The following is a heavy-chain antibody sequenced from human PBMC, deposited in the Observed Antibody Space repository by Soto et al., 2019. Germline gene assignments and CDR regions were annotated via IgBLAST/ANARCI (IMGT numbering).Heavy chain of an antibody. CDR3: ARPIGDSWLDS. CDR1: GESVSTNSAT. CDR2: TYYRSKLYH. J-gene: IGHJ5*01. Sequence: QVQLQQSGPGLVKPSQTLSLTCAISGESVSTNSATWDWIRQSPSRGLEWLGRTYYRSKLYHDYPVSVKVRIPINADTSHYQLSLQLNSVTPDDTAVYYCARPIGDSWLDSWGQGTLVTVSS. V-gene: IGHV6-1*01.